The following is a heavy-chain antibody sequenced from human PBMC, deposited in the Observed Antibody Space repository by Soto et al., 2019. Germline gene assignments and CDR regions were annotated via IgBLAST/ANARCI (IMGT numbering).Heavy chain of an antibody. Sequence: GGSLRLSCAASGFTFTTYAMTWVRQAPGKGLEWVSAISGSGGGTDYADSVKGRFTISRDNSKNTLFLRMNSLRAEDTAVYYCSSVHCSSSWSHYCYGMDVWGQGTTVTVSS. CDR2: ISGSGGGT. D-gene: IGHD6-13*01. J-gene: IGHJ6*02. CDR1: GFTFTTYA. V-gene: IGHV3-23*01. CDR3: SSVHCSSSWSHYCYGMDV.